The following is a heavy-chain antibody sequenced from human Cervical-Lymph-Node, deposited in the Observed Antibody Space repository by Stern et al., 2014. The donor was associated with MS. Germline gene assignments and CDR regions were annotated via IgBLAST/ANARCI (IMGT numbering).Heavy chain of an antibody. J-gene: IGHJ6*02. Sequence: VQLVESGSELKQPGASVKVSCKASGYSFTNYAMNWVRQAPGQGLEWMGWINTNTGHPTYGQGYTGRFVLSLDTSGSTAYLQISSLKVEDTAVYYCARGGASWRYGMDVWGQGTTVTVSS. CDR2: INTNTGHP. CDR3: ARGGASWRYGMDV. V-gene: IGHV7-4-1*02. D-gene: IGHD5-12*01. CDR1: GYSFTNYA.